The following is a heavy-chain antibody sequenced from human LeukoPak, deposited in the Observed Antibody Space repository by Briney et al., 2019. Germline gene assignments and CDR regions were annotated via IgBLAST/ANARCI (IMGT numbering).Heavy chain of an antibody. CDR3: ARDSSSGYSYEPDY. J-gene: IGHJ4*02. CDR1: GFTFSSYG. D-gene: IGHD5-18*01. Sequence: GGSLRLSCAASGFTFSSYGMHWVRQAPGKGLEWVAFIRYDGSNKYYADSVKGRFTISRDNSKNTLYLQMNSLRAEDTAVYYCARDSSSGYSYEPDYWGQGTLVTVSS. V-gene: IGHV3-30*02. CDR2: IRYDGSNK.